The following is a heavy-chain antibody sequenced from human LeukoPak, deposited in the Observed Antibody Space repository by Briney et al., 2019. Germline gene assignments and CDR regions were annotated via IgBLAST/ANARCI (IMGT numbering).Heavy chain of an antibody. J-gene: IGHJ5*02. CDR2: ISAQHGQT. D-gene: IGHD3-3*02. Sequence: VASVKVSCKTSGYSENFYGITWVRQVAGQGLEWMGWISAQHGQTEYAPNSQDRVTMTTDTYTNTAYMELRSLRSDDTAVYYCARETHFWREHNSRWLHWIDPWGQGTLATVSS. CDR3: ARETHFWREHNSRWLHWIDP. V-gene: IGHV1-18*01. CDR1: GYSENFYG.